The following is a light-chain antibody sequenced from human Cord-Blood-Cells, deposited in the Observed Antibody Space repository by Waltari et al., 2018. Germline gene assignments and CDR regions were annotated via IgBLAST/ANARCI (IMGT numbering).Light chain of an antibody. CDR3: QQYHSTQLT. V-gene: IGKV4-1*01. J-gene: IGKJ4*01. Sequence: DIVMTQSPDSLAVSLGERVTINCKSSQSVLYSSNNKNYLAWYQQKPGQPPKLLIYWASTRESGVPDRFSGSGSGTDFTLTISSLQAEDVAVYYCQQYHSTQLTFGGGTKVEIK. CDR2: WAS. CDR1: QSVLYSSNNKNY.